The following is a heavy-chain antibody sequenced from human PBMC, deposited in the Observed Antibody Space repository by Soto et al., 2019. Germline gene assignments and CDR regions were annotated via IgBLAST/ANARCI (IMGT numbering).Heavy chain of an antibody. CDR3: ARDLITFGGV. CDR1: GFTFSSYS. Sequence: GGSLRLSGAASGFTFSSYSMNWVRQAPGKGLEWVSSISSSSSYIYYADSVKGRFTISRDNAKNSLYLQMNSLRAEDTAVYYCARDLITFGGVWGQGTLVTVSS. J-gene: IGHJ4*02. V-gene: IGHV3-21*01. D-gene: IGHD3-16*01. CDR2: ISSSSSYI.